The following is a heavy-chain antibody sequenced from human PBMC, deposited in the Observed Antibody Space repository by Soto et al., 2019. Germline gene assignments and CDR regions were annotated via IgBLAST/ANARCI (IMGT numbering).Heavy chain of an antibody. Sequence: QVQLVQSGAEVKKPGASVKVSCKASGYTFTSYGISWVRQAPGQGLEWMGWISAYNGNTNYAQKLQGRVTMXXXXXXXXXXXXXXXXXXXXXXXXXXARDWAAAGPFDYWGQGTLVTVSS. CDR2: ISAYNGNT. D-gene: IGHD6-13*01. CDR1: GYTFTSYG. CDR3: ARDWAAAGPFDY. V-gene: IGHV1-18*01. J-gene: IGHJ4*02.